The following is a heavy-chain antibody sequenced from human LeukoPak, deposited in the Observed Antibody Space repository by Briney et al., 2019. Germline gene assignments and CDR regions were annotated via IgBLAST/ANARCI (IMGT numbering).Heavy chain of an antibody. V-gene: IGHV3-30*02. J-gene: IGHJ4*02. CDR3: AKVDPQTYYYDSSGYYLSFDY. Sequence: PGGSLRLSCAASGFTFSSYGMHWVRQAPGKGLEWVAFIRYDGSNKYYADSVKGRFTISRDSSKNTLYLQMDSLRAEDTAVYYCAKVDPQTYYYDSSGYYLSFDYWGQGTLVTVSS. CDR2: IRYDGSNK. CDR1: GFTFSSYG. D-gene: IGHD3-22*01.